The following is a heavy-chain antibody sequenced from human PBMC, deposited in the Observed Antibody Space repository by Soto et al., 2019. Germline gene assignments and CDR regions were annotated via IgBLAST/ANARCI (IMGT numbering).Heavy chain of an antibody. Sequence: SGGSLRLSCAASGFTFSSYWMSWVRQAPGKGLEWVANIKQDGSEKYYVDSVKGRFTISRDNAKNSLYLQMNSLRAEDTAVYYCARETAMVYSYYYGMDVWGQGTTVTVSS. J-gene: IGHJ6*02. CDR2: IKQDGSEK. CDR3: ARETAMVYSYYYGMDV. D-gene: IGHD5-18*01. CDR1: GFTFSSYW. V-gene: IGHV3-7*03.